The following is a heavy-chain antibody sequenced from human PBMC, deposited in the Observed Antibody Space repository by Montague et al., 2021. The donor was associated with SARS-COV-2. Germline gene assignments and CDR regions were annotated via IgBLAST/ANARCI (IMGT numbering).Heavy chain of an antibody. J-gene: IGHJ4*02. CDR3: ARRGSSVWGVTVSADLVY. V-gene: IGHV4-34*01. CDR1: GGSFSGYY. Sequence: SETLSLTCAVSGGSFSGYYWSWIRQPPAKGLEWIGVINQSGSTNNNPSLTRRVIISVDTSKNQFSLKLSSVTAADTAVSYCARRGSSVWGVTVSADLVYWGQGPLV. CDR2: INQSGST. D-gene: IGHD3-10*01.